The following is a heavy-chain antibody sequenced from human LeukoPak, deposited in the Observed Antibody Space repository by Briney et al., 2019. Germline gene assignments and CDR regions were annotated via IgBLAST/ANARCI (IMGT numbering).Heavy chain of an antibody. J-gene: IGHJ3*02. Sequence: GGSLRLSCGASGFIFSDHYMSWIRQAPGKGLEWISYISDGGRTIHYADSVKGRFTISRDNAKNSLYLQMNSLRPDDTAVYYCAYYLSQDAFDIWGQGTMVTVSS. CDR3: AYYLSQDAFDI. V-gene: IGHV3-11*01. CDR1: GFIFSDHY. D-gene: IGHD3-10*01. CDR2: ISDGGRTI.